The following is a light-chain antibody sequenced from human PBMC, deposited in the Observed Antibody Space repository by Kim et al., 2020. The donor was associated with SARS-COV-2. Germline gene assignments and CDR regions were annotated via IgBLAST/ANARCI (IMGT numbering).Light chain of an antibody. CDR2: GAS. CDR3: QQYNNWPLT. Sequence: SVSPGDRTTLSCRASQSISSNSAWYQQKPGQAPRLLIYGASTRATGIPARFSGSGSGTEFTLTISSLQSEDFAVYYCQQYNNWPLTFGGGTKLEIK. J-gene: IGKJ4*01. CDR1: QSISSN. V-gene: IGKV3-15*01.